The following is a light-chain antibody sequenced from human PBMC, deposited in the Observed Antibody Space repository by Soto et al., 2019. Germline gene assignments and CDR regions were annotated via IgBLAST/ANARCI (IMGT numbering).Light chain of an antibody. J-gene: IGKJ1*01. Sequence: DIQMTQSPSTLSVSVGDRVTITCRASQNIFRWLAWYHQRPGEAPRHLIYKASTLQSGVPSRFSGSGSGTDFTLTITSLQPEDFGTYYCQQYSAYRTFGQGTRV. CDR3: QQYSAYRT. CDR2: KAS. CDR1: QNIFRW. V-gene: IGKV1-5*03.